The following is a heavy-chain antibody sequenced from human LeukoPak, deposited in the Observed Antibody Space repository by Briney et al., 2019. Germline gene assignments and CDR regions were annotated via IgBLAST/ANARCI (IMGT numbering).Heavy chain of an antibody. CDR3: AREGGEWELLRTFDY. D-gene: IGHD1-26*01. J-gene: IGHJ4*02. V-gene: IGHV3-48*03. CDR1: GFTSSSYE. CDR2: ISSSGSTI. Sequence: GGSLRLSCAASGFTSSSYEMNWVRQAPGKGLEWVPYISSSGSTIYYADSVKGRFTISRDNAKNSLYLQMNSLRAEDTAVYYCAREGGEWELLRTFDYWGQGTLVTVSS.